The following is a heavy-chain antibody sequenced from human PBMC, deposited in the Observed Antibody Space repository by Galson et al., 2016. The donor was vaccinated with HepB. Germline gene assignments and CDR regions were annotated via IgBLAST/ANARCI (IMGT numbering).Heavy chain of an antibody. D-gene: IGHD2-2*01. CDR3: TGVTRWDCSDTNCYSFY. CDR2: IKSKTDGETT. J-gene: IGHJ4*02. CDR1: GFTFSSAW. Sequence: SLRLSCAASGFTFSSAWMNWVRQAPGKGLEWVGRIKSKTDGETTDYAAPVKGRFTISRDDSENTPFLQMNSLKIDDTAVYYCTGVTRWDCSDTNCYSFYWGQGTLVTVSS. V-gene: IGHV3-15*01.